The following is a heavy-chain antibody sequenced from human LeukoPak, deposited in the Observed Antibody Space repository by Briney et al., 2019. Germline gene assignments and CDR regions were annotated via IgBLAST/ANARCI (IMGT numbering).Heavy chain of an antibody. CDR3: ATQEGYDSGWYYFDY. CDR1: GFTFSSYG. CDR2: ISGSGGNT. J-gene: IGHJ4*02. Sequence: PGGSLKLSCAASGFTFSSYGMHWVRQAPGKGLEWVSAISGSGGNTYYADSVKGRFTISRDNSKNTLYLQMDSLRAEDTAVYYCATQEGYDSGWYYFDYWGQGTLVTVSS. V-gene: IGHV3-23*01. D-gene: IGHD6-19*01.